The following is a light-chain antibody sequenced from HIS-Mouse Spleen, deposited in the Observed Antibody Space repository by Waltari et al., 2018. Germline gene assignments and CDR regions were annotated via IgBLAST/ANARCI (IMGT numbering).Light chain of an antibody. V-gene: IGLV2-23*01. CDR3: CSYAGSSTWV. CDR2: EGS. Sequence: SALTQPASVSGPPGPSITISCTGTSSDVGSYNLVSWYQQHPGKAPQLMIYEGSKRPSGVSNRFSGSKSGNTASLTISGLQAEDEADYYCCSYAGSSTWVFGGGTKLTVL. J-gene: IGLJ3*02. CDR1: SSDVGSYNL.